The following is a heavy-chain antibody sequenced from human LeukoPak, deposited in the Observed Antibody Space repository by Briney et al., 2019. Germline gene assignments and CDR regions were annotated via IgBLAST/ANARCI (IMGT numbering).Heavy chain of an antibody. V-gene: IGHV3-30*18. CDR1: GFTFSSYD. Sequence: GRSLRLSCAASGFTFSSYDMHWVRQAPGKGLEWVAVISYDGSNKYYADSVKGRFTISRDNSKNTLYLQMNSLRAEDTAVYYCAKDGKKWELLLAEYFQHWGQGTLVTVSS. J-gene: IGHJ1*01. CDR3: AKDGKKWELLLAEYFQH. D-gene: IGHD1-26*01. CDR2: ISYDGSNK.